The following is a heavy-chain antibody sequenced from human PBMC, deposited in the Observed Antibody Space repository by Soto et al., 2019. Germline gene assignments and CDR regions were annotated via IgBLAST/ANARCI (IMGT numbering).Heavy chain of an antibody. Sequence: PGGSLRLSCAASGFTFDGYAMHWVRQAPGKGLEWVSGISWNSGSIGYADSVKGRFTISRDNAKNSLYLQMNSLRAEDTALYYCAKGPYGDYVFFDCWGQGTLVTVSS. V-gene: IGHV3-9*01. D-gene: IGHD4-17*01. CDR1: GFTFDGYA. CDR2: ISWNSGSI. CDR3: AKGPYGDYVFFDC. J-gene: IGHJ4*02.